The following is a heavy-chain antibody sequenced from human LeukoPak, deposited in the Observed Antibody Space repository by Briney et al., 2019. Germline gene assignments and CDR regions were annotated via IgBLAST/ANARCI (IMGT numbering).Heavy chain of an antibody. CDR1: GASMKDYY. CDR2: FYDTGSV. CDR3: VTGDTATTSRYAFEF. Sequence: SETLSLTCSVSGASMKDYYWNWIRLSTGKGLEWIGRFYDTGSVIYNPSLKSRATLSVDTSKNHVYLKLTSVTAADTAVYYCVTGDTATTSRYAFEFWGPGTKVIVSS. V-gene: IGHV4-4*07. D-gene: IGHD6-13*01. J-gene: IGHJ3*01.